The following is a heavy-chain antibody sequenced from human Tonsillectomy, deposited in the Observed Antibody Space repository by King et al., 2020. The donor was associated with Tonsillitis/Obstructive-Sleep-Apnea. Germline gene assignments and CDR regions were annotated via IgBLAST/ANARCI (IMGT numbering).Heavy chain of an antibody. Sequence: QLVQSGAEVKKPGSSVKVSCKASGGTFSSYAISWVRQAPGQGLEWMGGIIPIFVTANYAQKFQGRVTITADESTSTAYMELSSLRSEETAVYYCARDRYYYDSSGYYLDYWGQGTLVTVSS. CDR2: IIPIFVTA. CDR1: GGTFSSYA. CDR3: ARDRYYYDSSGYYLDY. J-gene: IGHJ4*02. D-gene: IGHD3-22*01. V-gene: IGHV1-69*01.